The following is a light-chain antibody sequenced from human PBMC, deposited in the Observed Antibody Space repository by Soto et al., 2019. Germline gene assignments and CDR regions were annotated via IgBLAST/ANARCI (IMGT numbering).Light chain of an antibody. CDR3: QQYNSYWT. CDR1: QSISSW. V-gene: IGKV1-5*01. Sequence: DLPMTPSPSTLSASVGDRVPITFRASQSISSWLAWYQQKPGKAPKLLIYDASSLESGVPSRFSGSGSGTEFTLTISSLQPDDFATYYCQQYNSYWTFGQGTKVDIK. J-gene: IGKJ1*01. CDR2: DAS.